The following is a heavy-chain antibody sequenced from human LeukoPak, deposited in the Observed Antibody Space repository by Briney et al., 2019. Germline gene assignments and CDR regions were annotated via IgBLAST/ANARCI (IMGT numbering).Heavy chain of an antibody. CDR2: ISYSGST. J-gene: IGHJ4*03. CDR1: GGSISSGAYY. Sequence: PSQTLSLTCTVSGGSISSGAYYWRWIRQHPGKGLEWIGYISYSGSTNYNPSLKSRATISVDTSKSQFSLKLSSVTAADTAVYYCARHESCSGGRCYRYFDYWGQGTLVTVSS. CDR3: ARHESCSGGRCYRYFDY. V-gene: IGHV4-30-4*08. D-gene: IGHD2-15*01.